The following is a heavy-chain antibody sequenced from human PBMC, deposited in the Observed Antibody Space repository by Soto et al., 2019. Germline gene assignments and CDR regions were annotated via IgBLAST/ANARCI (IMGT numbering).Heavy chain of an antibody. D-gene: IGHD3-22*01. CDR2: INHSGST. CDR1: GGSFSGYY. CDR3: ARTTVTMIVVVPGWSDP. V-gene: IGHV4-34*01. Sequence: SETLSLTCAVYGGSFSGYYWSWIRQPPGKGLEWIGEINHSGSTNYTPSLKSRVTISVDTSKNQFSLKLSSVTAADTAVYYCARTTVTMIVVVPGWSDPRGQGTLVTESS. J-gene: IGHJ5*02.